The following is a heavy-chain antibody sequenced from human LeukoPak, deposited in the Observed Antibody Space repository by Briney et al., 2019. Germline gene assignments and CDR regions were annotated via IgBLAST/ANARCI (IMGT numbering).Heavy chain of an antibody. J-gene: IGHJ5*02. D-gene: IGHD1-14*01. CDR1: AGSISSGGYY. CDR2: IYYSGST. Sequence: SETLSLTCTVSAGSISSGGYYWSWIRQHPGKGLEWIGYIYYSGSTYYNPSLKSRVTISVDTSKHQFSLKLSSVTAADTAVYYCARDNAELPYNWFDPWGQGTLVTVSS. V-gene: IGHV4-31*03. CDR3: ARDNAELPYNWFDP.